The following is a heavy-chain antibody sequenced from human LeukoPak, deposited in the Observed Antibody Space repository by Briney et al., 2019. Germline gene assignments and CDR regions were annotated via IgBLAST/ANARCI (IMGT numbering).Heavy chain of an antibody. CDR3: ARDYYDSSGFGAFGI. J-gene: IGHJ3*02. CDR1: GYTFTGYY. CDR2: INPDSGGT. Sequence: VASVKVSCKASGYTFTGYYMNWVRQAPGQGLEWMGCINPDSGGTNYAQKFQGRVTMTRDTSISTAYMELSRLRSDDTAVYYCARDYYDSSGFGAFGIWGQGTMVTVSS. V-gene: IGHV1-2*02. D-gene: IGHD3-22*01.